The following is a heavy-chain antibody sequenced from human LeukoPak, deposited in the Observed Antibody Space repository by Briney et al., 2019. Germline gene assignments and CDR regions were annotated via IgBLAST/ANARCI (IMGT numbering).Heavy chain of an antibody. CDR1: GFTFSSYG. Sequence: GGSLRLSCAASGFTFSSYGMHWDRQAPGMGLEWVAVISYDGSNKYYADSVKGRFTISRDNSKNTLFLQMNSLRAEDTAVYYCAKDRSSWYPLDAFDIWGQGTMVTVSS. CDR2: ISYDGSNK. V-gene: IGHV3-30*18. J-gene: IGHJ3*02. CDR3: AKDRSSWYPLDAFDI. D-gene: IGHD6-13*01.